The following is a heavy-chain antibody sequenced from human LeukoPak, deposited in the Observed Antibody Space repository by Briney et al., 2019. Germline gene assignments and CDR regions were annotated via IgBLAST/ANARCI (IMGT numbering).Heavy chain of an antibody. D-gene: IGHD6-13*01. Sequence: SETLSLTCTVSGYSISSGYYWGWIRQPPGKGLEWIGSIYHSGSTYYNPSLKSRVTISVDTPKNQFSLKLSSVTAADTAVYYCARDRGSSWQPNWFDPWGQGTLVTVSS. CDR2: IYHSGST. V-gene: IGHV4-38-2*02. J-gene: IGHJ5*02. CDR3: ARDRGSSWQPNWFDP. CDR1: GYSISSGYY.